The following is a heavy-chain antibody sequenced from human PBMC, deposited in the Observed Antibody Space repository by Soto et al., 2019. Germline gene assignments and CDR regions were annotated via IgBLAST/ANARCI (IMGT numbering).Heavy chain of an antibody. Sequence: QVQLVQSGAEVKKPGASVKVSCKASGYTFTSYAMHWVRQAPGQRLEWMGWINAGNGNTKYSQKFQGRGTITRNTSASTAYMGLSSLRSEATAVYYCARDGLRVLVPAALNWFAPGGQGTLVTVSS. J-gene: IGHJ5*02. V-gene: IGHV1-3*01. D-gene: IGHD2-2*01. CDR1: GYTFTSYA. CDR3: ARDGLRVLVPAALNWFAP. CDR2: INAGNGNT.